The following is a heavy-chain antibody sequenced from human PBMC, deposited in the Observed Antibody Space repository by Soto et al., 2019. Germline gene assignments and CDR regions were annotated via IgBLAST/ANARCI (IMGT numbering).Heavy chain of an antibody. D-gene: IGHD3-3*01. CDR3: ARGKKRYDFWSGSPLYYYYGMDV. CDR2: INPNSGGT. CDR1: GYTFTGYY. Sequence: ASVKVSCKASGYTFTGYYMHWVRQAPGQGLEWMGWINPNSGGTNYAQKFQGWVTMTRDTSISTAYMELSRLRSDDTAVYYCARGKKRYDFWSGSPLYYYYGMDVWGQGTTVTVSS. J-gene: IGHJ6*02. V-gene: IGHV1-2*04.